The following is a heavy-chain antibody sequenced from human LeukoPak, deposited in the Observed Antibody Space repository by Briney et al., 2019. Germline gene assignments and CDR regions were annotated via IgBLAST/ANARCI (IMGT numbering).Heavy chain of an antibody. J-gene: IGHJ4*02. CDR3: ANGNGQQFLGWLHEAYFDY. CDR1: GLTVSGNY. V-gene: IGHV3-66*01. Sequence: GGSLRLSCAASGLTVSGNYMSWVRQAPGKGLEWVSVIYSGGSTYYADSVKGRFTISRDNSKNTLYLQMNSLRAEDTAVYYCANGNGQQFLGWLHEAYFDYWGQGTLVTVSS. D-gene: IGHD3-3*01. CDR2: IYSGGST.